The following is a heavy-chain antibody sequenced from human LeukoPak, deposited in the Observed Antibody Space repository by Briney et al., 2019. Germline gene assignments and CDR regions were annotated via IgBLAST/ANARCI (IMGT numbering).Heavy chain of an antibody. D-gene: IGHD3-10*01. V-gene: IGHV4-59*01. CDR2: IYYSGST. Sequence: PSETLSLTCTVAGGSISSYYWSWLRQPPGKGLEWNGYIYYSGSTNYNPSLKSRVTISVDTSKNQFSLKLSSVTAADTAVYYCARGLYYGSGSYWNYYYYMDVWGKGTTVTISS. CDR1: GGSISSYY. J-gene: IGHJ6*03. CDR3: ARGLYYGSGSYWNYYYYMDV.